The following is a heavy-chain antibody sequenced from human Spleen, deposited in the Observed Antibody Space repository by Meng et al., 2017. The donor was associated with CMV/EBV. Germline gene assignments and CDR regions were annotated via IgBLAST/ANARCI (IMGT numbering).Heavy chain of an antibody. CDR3: AKDRRPGLLGILIIVDQ. CDR2: ISSSGSTI. V-gene: IGHV3-11*04. J-gene: IGHJ5*02. Sequence: GESLKISCAASGFTFSDYYMSWIRQAPGKGLEWVSYISSSGSTIYYADSVKGRFTISRDNSKNTLSLEVNSLIPEDTAVYYCAKDRRPGLLGILIIVDQWGPGTLVTVSS. CDR1: GFTFSDYY. D-gene: IGHD1-1*01.